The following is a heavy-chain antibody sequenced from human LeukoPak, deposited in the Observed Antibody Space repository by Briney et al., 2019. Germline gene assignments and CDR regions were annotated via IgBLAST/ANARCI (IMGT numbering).Heavy chain of an antibody. CDR1: GFTFSSYA. CDR3: AKRSSDYGISYYFDY. Sequence: PGGSLRLSCAASGFTFSSYAMSWVRQAPGKGLEWVSATSGSGGSTYYADSVKGRFTISRDNSKNTLYLQMNSLRAEDTAVYYCAKRSSDYGISYYFDYWGQGTLVTVSS. V-gene: IGHV3-23*01. CDR2: TSGSGGST. D-gene: IGHD4-17*01. J-gene: IGHJ4*02.